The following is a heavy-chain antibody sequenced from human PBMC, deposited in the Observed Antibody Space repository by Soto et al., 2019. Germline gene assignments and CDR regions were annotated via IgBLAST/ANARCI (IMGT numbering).Heavy chain of an antibody. V-gene: IGHV3-48*03. Sequence: EVQLVESGGGLVQPGGSLRLSCAASGFTFSSSEMYWVRQAPGKGLEWISYIHPGGQTIFYAESVKGRFTISRDNAKHSVYLQMNRLRSEDAALYYCARRVSRWGRGTKVTVSS. CDR3: ARRVSR. CDR1: GFTFSSSE. D-gene: IGHD3-22*01. J-gene: IGHJ3*01. CDR2: IHPGGQTI.